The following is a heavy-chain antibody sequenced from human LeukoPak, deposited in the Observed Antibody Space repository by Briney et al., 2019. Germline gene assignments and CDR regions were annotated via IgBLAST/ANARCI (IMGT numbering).Heavy chain of an antibody. J-gene: IGHJ4*02. CDR1: VGSFSGYY. CDR3: ARGEVPAVCFDY. Sequence: SETLSLTCAVYVGSFSGYYWSWIRQPPGKGLEWIGEINHSGSTNYNPSLKSRVTISVDTSKNQFSLKLSSVTAADTAVYYCARGEVPAVCFDYWGQGTLVTVSS. CDR2: INHSGST. D-gene: IGHD2-2*01. V-gene: IGHV4-34*01.